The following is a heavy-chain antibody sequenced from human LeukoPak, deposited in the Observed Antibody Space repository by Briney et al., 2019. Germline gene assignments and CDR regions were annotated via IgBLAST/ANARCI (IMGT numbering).Heavy chain of an antibody. CDR3: SRDKYGDYITAFDI. CDR1: GFSFCDFA. Sequence: GGSLRLSCLGSGFSFCDFALSWFRQAPGKGLEWVGFIRGKASGATTEYAASVKGRFSISRDESKTIAYLQMNSLKPEDTAVYYCSRDKYGDYITAFDIWGQGTMVTVSS. CDR2: IRGKASGATT. D-gene: IGHD4-17*01. V-gene: IGHV3-49*03. J-gene: IGHJ3*02.